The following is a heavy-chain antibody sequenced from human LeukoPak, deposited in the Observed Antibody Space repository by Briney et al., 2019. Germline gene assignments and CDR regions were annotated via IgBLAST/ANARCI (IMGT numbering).Heavy chain of an antibody. CDR2: ISSSSSYI. CDR3: ALGDILTGYIY. V-gene: IGHV3-21*01. CDR1: GFTFSSYS. J-gene: IGHJ4*02. D-gene: IGHD3-9*01. Sequence: GGSLRLSCPASGFTFSSYSMNWVRQAPGKGLEWVSSISSSSSYIYYADSVKGRFTISRDNAKNSLYLQMNSLRAEDTAVYYCALGDILTGYIYWGQGTLVTVSS.